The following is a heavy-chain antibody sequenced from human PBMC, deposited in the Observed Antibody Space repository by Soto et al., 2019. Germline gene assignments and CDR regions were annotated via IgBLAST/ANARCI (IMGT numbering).Heavy chain of an antibody. CDR1: GGSISSYY. CDR2: IYYSGST. J-gene: IGHJ6*02. D-gene: IGHD6-19*01. V-gene: IGHV4-59*01. Sequence: SETLSLTCTVSGGSISSYYWSWIRQPPGKGLEWIGYIYYSGSTNYNPSLKSRVTISVDTSKNQFSLKLSSVTAADTAVYYCARDGQDSSGWTDPYYYGMDVWGQGTTVTVSS. CDR3: ARDGQDSSGWTDPYYYGMDV.